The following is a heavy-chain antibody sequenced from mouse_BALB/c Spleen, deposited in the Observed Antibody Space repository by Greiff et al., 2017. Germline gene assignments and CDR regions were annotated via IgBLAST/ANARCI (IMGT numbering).Heavy chain of an antibody. J-gene: IGHJ4*01. D-gene: IGHD2-2*01. Sequence: QVQLKESGAELARPGASVKLSCKASGYTFTSYWMQWVKQRPGQGLEWIGAIYPGDGDTRYTQKFKGKATLTADKSSSTAYMQLSSLASEDSAVYYCARTGGYHRAMDYWGQGTSVTVSS. V-gene: IGHV1-87*01. CDR1: GYTFTSYW. CDR3: ARTGGYHRAMDY. CDR2: IYPGDGDT.